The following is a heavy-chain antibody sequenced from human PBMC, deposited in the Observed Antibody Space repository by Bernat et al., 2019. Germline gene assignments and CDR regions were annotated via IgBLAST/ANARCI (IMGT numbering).Heavy chain of an antibody. Sequence: QVQLVESGGGVVQPGRSLRLSCAASGFTFSSYAMHWVRQAPGKGLEWVAVISYDGSNKYYADSVKGRFTISRDNSKNTLYLQMNSLRAEDTAVYYCARDRDSSGYYGVGAFDICGQGTMVTVSS. CDR2: ISYDGSNK. D-gene: IGHD3-22*01. CDR1: GFTFSSYA. CDR3: ARDRDSSGYYGVGAFDI. J-gene: IGHJ3*02. V-gene: IGHV3-30-3*01.